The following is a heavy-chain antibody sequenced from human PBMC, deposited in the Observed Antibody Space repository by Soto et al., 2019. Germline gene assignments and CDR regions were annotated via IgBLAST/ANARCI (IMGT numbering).Heavy chain of an antibody. D-gene: IGHD5-12*01. J-gene: IGHJ4*02. CDR1: GYTFTSYG. Sequence: ASVKVSCKASGYTFTSYGISWVRQAPGHGLEWMGWISAYNGNTNYAQKLQGRVTMTTDTSTSTAYMELRSLRSDDTAVYYCARTSPPIDQMATIEDYWGQGTLVTVSS. CDR2: ISAYNGNT. CDR3: ARTSPPIDQMATIEDY. V-gene: IGHV1-18*04.